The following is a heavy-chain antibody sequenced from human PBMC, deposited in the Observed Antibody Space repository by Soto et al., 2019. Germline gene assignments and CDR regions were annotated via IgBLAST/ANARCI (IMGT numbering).Heavy chain of an antibody. J-gene: IGHJ3*02. CDR3: ARDRAYCGGDCYLRGRTDAFDI. CDR2: IIPIFGTA. CDR1: GGTFSGYA. D-gene: IGHD2-21*02. Sequence: SVKVSCKASGGTFSGYAISWVRQAPGQGLEWMGGIIPIFGTANYAQKFQGRVTITADESTSTAYMELSSLRSEDTAVYYCARDRAYCGGDCYLRGRTDAFDIWGQGTMVTVSS. V-gene: IGHV1-69*13.